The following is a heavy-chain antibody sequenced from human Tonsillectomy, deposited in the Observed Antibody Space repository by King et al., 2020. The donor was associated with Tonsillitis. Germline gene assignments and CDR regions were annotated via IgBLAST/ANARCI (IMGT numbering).Heavy chain of an antibody. CDR2: ISGNGGST. D-gene: IGHD2-2*01. CDR1: GFTFSNFA. Sequence: VQLVESGGGLVQPGGSLRLSCAASGFTFSNFAISWVRQAPGKGLEWVSGISGNGGSTYYGDSVKGRFTISRDNSKNTLYLQMNSLRVEDTAAYYCAKGSGSIEVVPAAIENYFDYWGQGTLVTVSS. CDR3: AKGSGSIEVVPAAIENYFDY. J-gene: IGHJ4*02. V-gene: IGHV3-23*04.